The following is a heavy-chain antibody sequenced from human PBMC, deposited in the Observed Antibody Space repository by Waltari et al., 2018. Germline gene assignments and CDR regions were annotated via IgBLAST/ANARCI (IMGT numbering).Heavy chain of an antibody. Sequence: QVQLQESGPGLVKPSQTLSLTCPVPGGPIRSGCYYWSWIRQPPGRGLEWIGYMYYSGSTYYNPALKSRVTVSVDTSKNQFSLKLSSVTAADTAVYYCARAEGTMVRGVIWPYFDYWGQGTLVTVSS. CDR3: ARAEGTMVRGVIWPYFDY. CDR2: MYYSGST. D-gene: IGHD3-10*01. V-gene: IGHV4-31*03. CDR1: GGPIRSGCYY. J-gene: IGHJ4*02.